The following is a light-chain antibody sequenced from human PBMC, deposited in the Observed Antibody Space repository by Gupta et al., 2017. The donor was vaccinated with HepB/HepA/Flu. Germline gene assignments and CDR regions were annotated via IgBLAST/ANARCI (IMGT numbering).Light chain of an antibody. J-gene: IGLJ1*01. V-gene: IGLV2-8*01. CDR1: NSDVGDSDY. Sequence: QSALTQPPSASGSPGQSVTISCTGTNSDVGDSDYVSWYQQQSGKAPKLMIYEVTKRPSGVPDRFSGSKSGNTASLTVSGFQAEDEAEYFCSSHAGGKNFFGTGTKVTVL. CDR3: SSHAGGKNF. CDR2: EVT.